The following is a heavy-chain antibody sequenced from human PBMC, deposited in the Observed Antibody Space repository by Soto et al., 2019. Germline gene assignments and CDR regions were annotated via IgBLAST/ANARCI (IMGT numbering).Heavy chain of an antibody. J-gene: IGHJ3*02. CDR2: IKQDGSEK. Sequence: GGSLRLSCAASGFTFSSYWMSWVRQAPGKGLEWVANIKQDGSEKYYVDSVKGRFTISRDNAKNPLYLQMNSLRAEDTAVYYCARDDSYYDILTGNDAFDIWGQGTMVTVSS. CDR3: ARDDSYYDILTGNDAFDI. CDR1: GFTFSSYW. V-gene: IGHV3-7*01. D-gene: IGHD3-9*01.